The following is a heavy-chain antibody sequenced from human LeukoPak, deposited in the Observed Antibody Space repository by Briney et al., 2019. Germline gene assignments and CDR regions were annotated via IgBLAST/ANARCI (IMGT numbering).Heavy chain of an antibody. J-gene: IGHJ4*02. CDR1: GFTFSNAW. CDR2: IKSKTDGGTT. CDR3: TTDLPRYYDFWSGTSPFDY. Sequence: GGSLRLSCAASGFTFSNAWMSWVRQAPGKGLEWVGRIKSKTDGGTTDYAAPVKGRFTIPRDDSKNTLYLQMNSLKTEDTAVYYCTTDLPRYYDFWSGTSPFDYWGQGTLVTVSS. D-gene: IGHD3-3*01. V-gene: IGHV3-15*01.